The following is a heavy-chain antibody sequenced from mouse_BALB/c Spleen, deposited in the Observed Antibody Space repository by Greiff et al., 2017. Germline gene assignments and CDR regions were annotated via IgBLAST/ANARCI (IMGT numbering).Heavy chain of an antibody. CDR1: GYTFTDYY. CDR2: IYPGSGNT. V-gene: IGHV1-84*02. Sequence: VQLQESGPELVKPGASVKISCKASGYTFTDYYINWVKQKPGQGLEWIGWIYPGSGNTKYNEKFKGKATLTVDTSSSTAYMQLSSLTSEDTAVYCCARGNWEGFAYWGQGTLVTVSA. D-gene: IGHD4-1*02. CDR3: ARGNWEGFAY. J-gene: IGHJ3*01.